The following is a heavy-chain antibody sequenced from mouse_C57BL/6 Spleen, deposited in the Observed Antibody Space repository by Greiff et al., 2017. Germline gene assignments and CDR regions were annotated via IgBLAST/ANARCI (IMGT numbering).Heavy chain of an antibody. D-gene: IGHD2-10*02. Sequence: EVQLQQSGPELVKPGASVKLSCKASGYTFTDYYMNWVKQSHGKSLEWIGDINPNNGGTYYKQKFKGKATLTVDNSSSTAYMELRSLTSEDSAVYYCSRSEVRYGNNHFSYWGQGTLVTVAA. CDR3: SRSEVRYGNNHFSY. J-gene: IGHJ3*01. CDR1: GYTFTDYY. V-gene: IGHV1-26*01. CDR2: INPNNGGT.